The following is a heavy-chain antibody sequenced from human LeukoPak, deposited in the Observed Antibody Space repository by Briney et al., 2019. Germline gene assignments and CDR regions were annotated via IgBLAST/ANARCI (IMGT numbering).Heavy chain of an antibody. CDR3: AKMTTGHDF. CDR1: GTSFSSYY. D-gene: IGHD4-17*01. V-gene: IGHV4-34*01. Sequence: SETLSLTCAVSGTSFSSYYWSWIRQPPGKGLEWIGEVNHSGYTNDNPSLKSRVTISVDTSKNQFSLRLRSVTSADAGVYFCAKMTTGHDFWGQGTLVTVSS. CDR2: VNHSGYT. J-gene: IGHJ4*02.